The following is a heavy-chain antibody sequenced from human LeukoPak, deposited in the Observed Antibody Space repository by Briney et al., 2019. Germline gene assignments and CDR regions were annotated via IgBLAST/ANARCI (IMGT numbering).Heavy chain of an antibody. CDR1: GHTFTGYY. V-gene: IGHV1-2*02. D-gene: IGHD3/OR15-3a*01. J-gene: IGHJ2*01. CDR2: INPNTGVT. CDR3: ARDSGGTDAVFPRLDYYFDL. Sequence: GASVKASCKTSGHTFTGYYLHWVRQAPGQGLEWMGWINPNTGVTMYAQDFQGRVTMTRDTSISTAYMELSRLRHDDTALYYCARDSGGTDAVFPRLDYYFDLWGRGTLVTVSS.